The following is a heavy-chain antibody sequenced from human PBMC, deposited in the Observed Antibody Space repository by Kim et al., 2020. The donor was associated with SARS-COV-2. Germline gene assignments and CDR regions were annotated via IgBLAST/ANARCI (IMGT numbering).Heavy chain of an antibody. D-gene: IGHD2-21*01. V-gene: IGHV4-59*01. J-gene: IGHJ6*02. Sequence: SETLSLTCTVSGGSISSYYWSWIRQPPGKGLEWIGYIYYSGSTNYNPSLKSRVTISVDTSKNQFSLKLSSVTAADTAVYYCASLVEGKYYYYGMDVWGQGTTVTVSS. CDR3: ASLVEGKYYYYGMDV. CDR1: GGSISSYY. CDR2: IYYSGST.